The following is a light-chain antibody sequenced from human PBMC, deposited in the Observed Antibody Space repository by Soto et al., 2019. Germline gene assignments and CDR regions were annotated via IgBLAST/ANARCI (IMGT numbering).Light chain of an antibody. CDR2: EVS. V-gene: IGLV2-14*01. J-gene: IGLJ1*01. CDR3: SSYTSSNTLEV. CDR1: SSDVGGSNY. Sequence: QSALTQPASVSGSPGQSITISCTGTSSDVGGSNYVSWYQHHPLRAPKLLMFEVSYRPSGVSNRFSGSKSGNTASLTISGLQAEDEADYYCSSYTSSNTLEVFGSGTKVTV.